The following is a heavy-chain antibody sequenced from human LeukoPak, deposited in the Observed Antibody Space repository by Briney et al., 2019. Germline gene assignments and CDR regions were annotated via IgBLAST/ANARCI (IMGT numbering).Heavy chain of an antibody. V-gene: IGHV3-48*03. J-gene: IGHJ4*02. CDR2: ISSSGSTI. CDR1: GFTFSSYE. Sequence: GGSLRLSCAASGFTFSSYEMNWVRQAPGKGLAWVSYISSSGSTIYYADSGKGRFTISSDNAKNSLYLQMNSLRAEDTAVYYCARSTQLDYWGPGTLVTVSS. D-gene: IGHD5/OR15-5a*01. CDR3: ARSTQLDY.